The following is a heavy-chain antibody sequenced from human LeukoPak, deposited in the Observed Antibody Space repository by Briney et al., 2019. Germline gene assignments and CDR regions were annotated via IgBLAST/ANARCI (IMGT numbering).Heavy chain of an antibody. CDR3: ARQPNIGSGWHVLLSYFDY. CDR2: IYYSGST. V-gene: IGHV4-34*01. CDR1: GGSFSGYY. D-gene: IGHD6-19*01. J-gene: IGHJ4*02. Sequence: KASETLSLTCAVYGGSFSGYYWSWIRQPPGKGLEWIGSIYYSGSTYYNPSLKSRVTISVDTSKNQFSLKLSSVTAADTAVYYCARQPNIGSGWHVLLSYFDYWGQGTLVTVSS.